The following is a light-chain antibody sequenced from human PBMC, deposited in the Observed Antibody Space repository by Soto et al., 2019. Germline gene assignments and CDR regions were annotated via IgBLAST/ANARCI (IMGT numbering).Light chain of an antibody. Sequence: DIVLTQFPDSLTLSLGETATIKCKSSQSLLYRSTNNNYLAWYQQKPGQSPKVIMYWASTRASGVPDRFSGSGSGTDFTITIRNLQPEDVAVYYCHQYYTPQITFGGG. CDR3: HQYYTPQIT. CDR1: QSLLYRSTNNNY. V-gene: IGKV4-1*01. J-gene: IGKJ4*01. CDR2: WAS.